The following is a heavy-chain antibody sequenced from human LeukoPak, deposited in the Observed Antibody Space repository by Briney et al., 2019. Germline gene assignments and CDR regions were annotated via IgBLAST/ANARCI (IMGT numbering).Heavy chain of an antibody. V-gene: IGHV3-21*01. Sequence: PGGSLRLSCAASGFTFSSYSMNWVRQAPGKGLEWVSSISSSSSYIYYADSVKGRFTISRDNAMNSLYLQMNSLRAEDTAVYYCARGRCGGGCYLPGGVDYYYYMDVWGKGTTVTVSS. CDR1: GFTFSSYS. D-gene: IGHD2-21*02. CDR2: ISSSSSYI. CDR3: ARGRCGGGCYLPGGVDYYYYMDV. J-gene: IGHJ6*03.